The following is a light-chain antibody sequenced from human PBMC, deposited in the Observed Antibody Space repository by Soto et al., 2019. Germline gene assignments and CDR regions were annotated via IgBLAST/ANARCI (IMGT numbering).Light chain of an antibody. CDR2: GVS. CDR3: SSYTGGATWV. V-gene: IGLV2-14*01. J-gene: IGLJ3*02. CDR1: SSDVGGYNF. Sequence: QSVLTQPASVSGSPGQSITISCTGTSSDVGGYNFVSWYQHHPGKAPKLMIYGVSDRPSGISNRFSGSKSGNTASLTISGLQAEDEADYYCSSYTGGATWVFGGGTKLTVL.